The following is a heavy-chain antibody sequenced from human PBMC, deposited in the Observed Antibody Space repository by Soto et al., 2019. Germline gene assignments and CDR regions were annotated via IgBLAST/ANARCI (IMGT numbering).Heavy chain of an antibody. J-gene: IGHJ6*02. CDR3: ARDWDFWSGSYGMDV. D-gene: IGHD3-3*01. V-gene: IGHV3-74*01. CDR2: INSDGSST. CDR1: VFTFNSYW. Sequence: GRTIRLACANSVFTFNSYWMHWVRQAPGKGLVWVSRINSDGSSTSYADSVKGRFTISRDNAKNTLYLQMNSLRAEDTAVYYCARDWDFWSGSYGMDVWGQGTTVT.